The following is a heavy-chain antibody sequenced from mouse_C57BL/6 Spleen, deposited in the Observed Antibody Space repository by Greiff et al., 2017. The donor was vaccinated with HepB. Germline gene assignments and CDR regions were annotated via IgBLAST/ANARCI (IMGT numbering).Heavy chain of an antibody. CDR1: GFSLTSYG. CDR2: IWSGGST. V-gene: IGHV2-2*01. CDR3: ARGPRGAMDY. Sequence: VKLVESGPGLVQPSQSLSITCTVSGFSLTSYGVHWVRQSPGKGLEWLGVIWSGGSTDYNAAFISRLSISKDNSKSQVFFKMNSLQADDTAIYYCARGPRGAMDYWGQGTSVTVSS. J-gene: IGHJ4*01.